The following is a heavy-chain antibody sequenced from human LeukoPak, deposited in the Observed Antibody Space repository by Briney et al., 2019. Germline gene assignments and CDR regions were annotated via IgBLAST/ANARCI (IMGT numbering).Heavy chain of an antibody. CDR1: GGSISSYY. Sequence: PSETLSLTCTVSGGSISSYYWSWIRQPPGKGLECIGYIYYSGSTNYNPSLKSRVTISVDTSKNQFSLKLSSVTAADTAVYYCARRGYSYGYWWFDPWGQGTLVTVSS. V-gene: IGHV4-59*01. CDR2: IYYSGST. D-gene: IGHD5-18*01. J-gene: IGHJ5*02. CDR3: ARRGYSYGYWWFDP.